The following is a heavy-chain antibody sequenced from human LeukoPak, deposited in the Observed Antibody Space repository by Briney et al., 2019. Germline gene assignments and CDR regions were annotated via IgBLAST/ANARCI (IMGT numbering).Heavy chain of an antibody. Sequence: ASVKVSCKASGGTFSSYAISWVRQAPGQGLEWMGGIIPIFGTANYAQKFQGRVTITADESASTAYVELSSLRSEDTAVYYCARESSSSTLFDYWGQGTLVTVSS. CDR3: ARESSSSTLFDY. CDR1: GGTFSSYA. CDR2: IIPIFGTA. V-gene: IGHV1-69*13. D-gene: IGHD6-6*01. J-gene: IGHJ4*02.